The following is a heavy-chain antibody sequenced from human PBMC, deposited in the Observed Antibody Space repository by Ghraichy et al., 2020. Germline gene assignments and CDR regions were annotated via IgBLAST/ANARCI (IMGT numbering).Heavy chain of an antibody. CDR1: RFNFSNYA. CDR2: ISGSGGST. D-gene: IGHD2-2*01. V-gene: IGHV3-23*01. J-gene: IGHJ6*02. Sequence: GGSLRLSCAASRFNFSNYAMTWVRPAPGKGLEWVSAISGSGGSTYYADSGKGRFTISRDNSKNTLYLQMNSLRAEDTAVYYCAKLFPRIVVVPAAGMDVWGQGTTVTVSS. CDR3: AKLFPRIVVVPAAGMDV.